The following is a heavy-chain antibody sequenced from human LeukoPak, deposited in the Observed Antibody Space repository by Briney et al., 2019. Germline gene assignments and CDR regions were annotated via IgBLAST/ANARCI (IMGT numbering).Heavy chain of an antibody. V-gene: IGHV1-2*02. CDR1: GYTFTEHF. CDR3: ARDLRPANL. J-gene: IGHJ4*01. Sequence: AASVKVSCKASGYTFTEHFIHWVRQAPGQGLQYMGWIHPASANTVYAQMFHGRVTLTRDTPATTTYMELSGLRSGDTAVYYCARDLRPANLWGQGTLVTVSS. CDR2: IHPASANT. D-gene: IGHD1-7*01.